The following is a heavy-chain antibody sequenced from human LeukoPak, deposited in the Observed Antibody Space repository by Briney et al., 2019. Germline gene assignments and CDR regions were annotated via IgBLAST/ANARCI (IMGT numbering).Heavy chain of an antibody. V-gene: IGHV4-30-4*08. CDR1: GGSISSGDYY. Sequence: SQTLSLTCTVSGGSISSGDYYWSWIRQPPGKGLEWIGDSYYTGSTSYHPYLKSQVTIPVDPSKNQCSLKLSSVTAADPAVYYCARGRITIVRGVIFESSSDAFDLWGQGTMVTVSS. D-gene: IGHD3-10*01. CDR3: ARGRITIVRGVIFESSSDAFDL. CDR2: SYYTGST. J-gene: IGHJ3*01.